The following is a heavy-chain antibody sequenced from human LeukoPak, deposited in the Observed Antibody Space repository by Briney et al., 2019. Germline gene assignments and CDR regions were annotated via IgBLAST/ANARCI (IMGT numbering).Heavy chain of an antibody. D-gene: IGHD2-21*02. CDR1: GFTFDDYD. Sequence: GGSLRLSRAASGFTFDDYDMSWVRQAPGKGLEWVSNINWHGGSATYADSVKGRFTISRDNAKNSLYLQMNSLRAEDTAVYYCARDTDQYCGRDCYVDYWGQGTLVTVSS. J-gene: IGHJ4*02. CDR2: INWHGGSA. CDR3: ARDTDQYCGRDCYVDY. V-gene: IGHV3-20*04.